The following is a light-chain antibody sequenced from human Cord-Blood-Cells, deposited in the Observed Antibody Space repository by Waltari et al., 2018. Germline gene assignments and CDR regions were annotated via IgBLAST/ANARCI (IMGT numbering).Light chain of an antibody. CDR1: RSNIGARYD. Sequence: QSVLTQPPSVSGAPGQRVTISCTGRRSNIGARYDVHWYQQLPRTAPKLPIYGKSNRPSGVPDRFSGSKSGTSASLAITGLQAEDEADYYCQSYDSSLGGSRVFGGGTKLTVL. J-gene: IGLJ3*02. CDR3: QSYDSSLGGSRV. V-gene: IGLV1-40*01. CDR2: GKS.